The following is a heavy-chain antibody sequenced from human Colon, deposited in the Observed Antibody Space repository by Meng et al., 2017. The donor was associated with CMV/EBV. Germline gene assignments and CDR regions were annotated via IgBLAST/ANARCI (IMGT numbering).Heavy chain of an antibody. CDR2: VYISGNT. CDR3: ARDSNLSGLAY. V-gene: IGHV4-4*07. J-gene: IGHJ4*02. Sequence: VRLRGSGPGRVKPSETPSLPCTFSGASITSYYWSWIRQPAGKGLEWIGRVYISGNTNYNPSLKSRVTMSIDTSKNQLSLNIRSVTAADTAVYYCARDSNLSGLAYWGQGTLVTVSS. D-gene: IGHD3-10*01. CDR1: GASITSYY.